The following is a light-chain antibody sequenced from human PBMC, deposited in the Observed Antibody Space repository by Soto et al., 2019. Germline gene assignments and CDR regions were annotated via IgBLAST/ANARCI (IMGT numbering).Light chain of an antibody. CDR3: SSYAGSNWYV. CDR2: EVN. Sequence: LTQPPSASGSPGQSVTVSCTGTNSDVGGYNYVSWYQQYPGKAPKLIIYEVNERPSGVPDRFSGSKSGNTASLTVSGLQTADEADYYCSSYAGSNWYVFGTGTKVTVL. J-gene: IGLJ1*01. CDR1: NSDVGGYNY. V-gene: IGLV2-8*01.